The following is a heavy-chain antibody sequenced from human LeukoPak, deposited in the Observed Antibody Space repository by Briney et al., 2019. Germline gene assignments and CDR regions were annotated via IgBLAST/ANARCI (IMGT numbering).Heavy chain of an antibody. CDR2: IYTSGST. CDR1: GGSISSYY. V-gene: IGHV4-4*07. J-gene: IGHJ4*02. D-gene: IGHD3-22*01. CDR3: ARHRPDNEIVYFDY. Sequence: SETLSLTCTVSGGSISSYYWSWIRQPAGKGLEWIGRIYTSGSTNYNPSLKSRVTMSVDTSKNQFSLKLSSVTAADTAVYYCARHRPDNEIVYFDYWGQGALVTVSS.